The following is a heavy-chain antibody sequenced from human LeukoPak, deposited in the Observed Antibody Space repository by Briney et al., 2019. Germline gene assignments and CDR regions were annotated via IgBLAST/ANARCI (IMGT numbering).Heavy chain of an antibody. D-gene: IGHD3-10*01. CDR3: ARVTMVGGFDP. V-gene: IGHV4-38-2*02. Sequence: SETLSLTCTVSGYSISSGYYWAWIRQPLGKGLECIGNIHYTGSTYYTPSLKSRVTISLDTSKNQFSLKLSSVTAADTAVYYCARVTMVGGFDPWGQGTLVTVSS. CDR1: GYSISSGYY. CDR2: IHYTGST. J-gene: IGHJ5*02.